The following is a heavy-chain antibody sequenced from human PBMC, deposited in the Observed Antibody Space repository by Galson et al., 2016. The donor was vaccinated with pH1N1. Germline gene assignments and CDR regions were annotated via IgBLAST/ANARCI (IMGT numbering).Heavy chain of an antibody. CDR1: GFTFSSYA. J-gene: IGHJ4*01. D-gene: IGHD4-11*01. CDR2: ITGSGGGT. V-gene: IGHV3-23*01. CDR3: AKAPTVTANVLTYFDY. Sequence: SLRLSCAASGFTFSSYAMAWVRQAPGKGLECVSTITGSGGGTYYADSVKGRFTFSRDNSKNTLYLQMNSLRAEDTAVYYCAKAPTVTANVLTYFDYWGQGVRFNVSS.